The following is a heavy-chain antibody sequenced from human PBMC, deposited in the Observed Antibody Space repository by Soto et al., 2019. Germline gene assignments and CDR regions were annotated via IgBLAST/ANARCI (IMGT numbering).Heavy chain of an antibody. D-gene: IGHD3-9*01. Sequence: SETLSLTCAVYGGSFSGYYWSWIRQPPGKGLEWIGEINHSGSTNYNPSLKSRVTISVDTSKNQFSLKLSSVTAADTAVYYCARGADWGYFQHWGRGTLVTVSS. J-gene: IGHJ1*01. CDR1: GGSFSGYY. CDR3: ARGADWGYFQH. CDR2: INHSGST. V-gene: IGHV4-34*01.